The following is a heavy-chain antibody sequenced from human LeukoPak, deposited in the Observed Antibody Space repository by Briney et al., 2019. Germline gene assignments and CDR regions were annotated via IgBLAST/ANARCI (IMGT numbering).Heavy chain of an antibody. V-gene: IGHV3-9*01. CDR3: AKDIGGSYYYYGMDV. Sequence: PGGSLRLSCAASGFTFADYAMHWVRQPPGKGLEWVSGISWNSGSINYADSVKGRFTISRDNAKNSLYLQMNSLRAEDTALYYCAKDIGGSYYYYGMDVWGQGTTVTVSS. D-gene: IGHD1-26*01. J-gene: IGHJ6*02. CDR2: ISWNSGSI. CDR1: GFTFADYA.